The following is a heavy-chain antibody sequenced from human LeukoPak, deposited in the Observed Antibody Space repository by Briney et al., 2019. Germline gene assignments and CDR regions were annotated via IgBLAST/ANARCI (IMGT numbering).Heavy chain of an antibody. CDR1: GFTFSSYW. CDR3: VKVGMVEIGPGYFDY. J-gene: IGHJ4*02. CDR2: IKQDGSEK. D-gene: IGHD2-15*01. Sequence: QPGGSLRLSCAASGFTFSSYWMSWVRQAPGKGLEWVANIKQDGSEKYYVDSVKGRFTISRDNAKNSLYLQMNSLRAEDTALYYCVKVGMVEIGPGYFDYWGQGTLVTVSS. V-gene: IGHV3-7*03.